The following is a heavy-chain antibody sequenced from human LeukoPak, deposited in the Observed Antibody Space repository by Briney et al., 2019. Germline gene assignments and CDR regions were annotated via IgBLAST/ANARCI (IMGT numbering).Heavy chain of an antibody. J-gene: IGHJ5*02. V-gene: IGHV1-69*05. CDR1: GGTFSSYA. Sequence: ASVKVSCKASGGTFSSYAISWVRQAPGQGLEWMGGIIPIFGTANYAQKFQGRVTITTDESTSTAYMELSSLRSEDTAVYYCAGEVQLERENWFGPWGQGTLVTVSS. CDR2: IIPIFGTA. D-gene: IGHD1-1*01. CDR3: AGEVQLERENWFGP.